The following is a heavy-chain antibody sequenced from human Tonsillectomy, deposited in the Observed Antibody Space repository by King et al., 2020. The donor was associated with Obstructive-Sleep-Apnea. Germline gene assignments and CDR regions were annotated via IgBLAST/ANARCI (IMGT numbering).Heavy chain of an antibody. J-gene: IGHJ5*02. D-gene: IGHD2-2*01. CDR2: IYYIGGT. V-gene: IGHV4-39*07. CDR1: GGSISSRTYY. CDR3: ARLKGYCSSTTCYNWFDP. Sequence: LQLQESGPGLVKPSETLSLTCTVSGGSISSRTYYWGWIRQPPGKGLEWIGSIYYIGGTYYNPSLESRVTISVDTSKNQFSLRLSSVTAADTALYYCARLKGYCSSTTCYNWFDPWGQGTLVTVSS.